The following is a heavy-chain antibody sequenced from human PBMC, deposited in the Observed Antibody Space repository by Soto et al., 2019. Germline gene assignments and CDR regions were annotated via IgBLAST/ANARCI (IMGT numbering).Heavy chain of an antibody. CDR1: GDSNSTYY. V-gene: IGHV4-4*07. CDR2: IYASGST. J-gene: IGHJ4*02. CDR3: ARRSSSGPGGFDY. D-gene: IGHD6-19*01. Sequence: SETLSLTCTVSGDSNSTYYWSWIRQPAGKGLEWIGRIYASGSTDYNPSLKSRITMSIDTSRMQFSLKLNSVTAADTATYYCARRSSSGPGGFDYWGQGTLVTVSS.